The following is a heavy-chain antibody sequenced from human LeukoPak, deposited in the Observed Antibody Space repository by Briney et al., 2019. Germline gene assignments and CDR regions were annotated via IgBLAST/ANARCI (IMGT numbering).Heavy chain of an antibody. D-gene: IGHD3-10*01. CDR1: GGSISSGGYY. Sequence: SETLSLTCTVSGGSISSGGYYWSWIRQPPGKGLEWIGYIYHSGSTYYNPSLKSRVTISVDTSKNQFSLNLSSVTAADTAVYYCARDRGYYGSGSYYAYFDYWGQGTLVTVSS. J-gene: IGHJ4*02. CDR3: ARDRGYYGSGSYYAYFDY. CDR2: IYHSGST. V-gene: IGHV4-61*08.